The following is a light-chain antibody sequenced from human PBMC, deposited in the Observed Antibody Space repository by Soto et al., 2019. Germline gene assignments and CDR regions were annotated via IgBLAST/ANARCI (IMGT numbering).Light chain of an antibody. J-gene: IGKJ5*01. CDR2: DAS. V-gene: IGKV3-11*01. Sequence: EIVLTQSPATLSLSPGERATLSCRASQSVSSYLAWYQQKPGQAPRLLIYDASNRATGIPARFSGSGSGTDFTRSIGSLEPEDFAVCCCQQRSKWPPVTFGQGTRLEIK. CDR3: QQRSKWPPVT. CDR1: QSVSSY.